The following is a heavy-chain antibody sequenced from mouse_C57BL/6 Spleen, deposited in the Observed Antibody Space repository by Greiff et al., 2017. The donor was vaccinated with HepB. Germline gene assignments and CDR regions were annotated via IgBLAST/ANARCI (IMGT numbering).Heavy chain of an antibody. D-gene: IGHD1-1*01. J-gene: IGHJ4*01. Sequence: QVQLQQSGPELVKPGASVKISCKASGYAFSSSWMNWVKQRPGKGLEWIGRIYPGDGDTNYNGKFKGKATLTADKSSSTAYMQLSSLTSEDSAVYFCARSRYYYGSSYDYAMDYWGQGTSVTVSS. CDR1: GYAFSSSW. V-gene: IGHV1-82*01. CDR3: ARSRYYYGSSYDYAMDY. CDR2: IYPGDGDT.